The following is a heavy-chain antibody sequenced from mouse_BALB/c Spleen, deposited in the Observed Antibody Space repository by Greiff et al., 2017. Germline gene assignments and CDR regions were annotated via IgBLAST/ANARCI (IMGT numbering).Heavy chain of an antibody. CDR3: VRRRDAMDY. CDR2: INSNGGST. V-gene: IGHV5-6-3*01. J-gene: IGHJ4*01. CDR1: GFTFSSYG. Sequence: DVMLVESGGGLVQPGGSRKLSCAASGFTFSSYGMSWVRQTPDKRLELVATINSNGGSTYYPDSVKGRFTISRDDSQSMLYLQMNNLKTEDTAMYYCVRRRDAMDYWGQGTSVTVSS.